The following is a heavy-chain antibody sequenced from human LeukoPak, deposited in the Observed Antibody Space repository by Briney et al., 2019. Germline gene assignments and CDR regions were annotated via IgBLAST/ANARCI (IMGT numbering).Heavy chain of an antibody. Sequence: GGSLRLSCAASGFTFSSYSMNWVRQAPGKGLEWVAVISYDGSNKYYADSVKGRFTISRDNSKNTLYLQMNSLRAEDTAVYYCAKDAKWELQYYFDYWGQGTLVTVSS. CDR2: ISYDGSNK. CDR3: AKDAKWELQYYFDY. J-gene: IGHJ4*02. CDR1: GFTFSSYS. V-gene: IGHV3-30*18. D-gene: IGHD1-26*01.